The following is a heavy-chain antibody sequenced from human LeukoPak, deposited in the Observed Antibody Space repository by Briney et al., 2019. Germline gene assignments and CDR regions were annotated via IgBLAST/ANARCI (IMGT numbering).Heavy chain of an antibody. CDR2: IYYSGST. J-gene: IGHJ4*02. V-gene: IGHV4-39*07. CDR3: ARDETNDCGYVFDY. Sequence: SETLSLTCTVSGGSISSSSYYWGWIRQPPGKGLEWIGSIYYSGSTYYNPSLKSRVTISVDTSKNQFSLKLSSVTAADTTVYYCARDETNDCGYVFDYWGQGTLVTVSS. D-gene: IGHD4-17*01. CDR1: GGSISSSSYY.